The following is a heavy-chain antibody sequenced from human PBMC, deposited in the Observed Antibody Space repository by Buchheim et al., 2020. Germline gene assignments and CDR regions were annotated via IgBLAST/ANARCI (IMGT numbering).Heavy chain of an antibody. CDR1: GRTFSNYA. Sequence: EVQLLESGGGLVQPGGSLRLSCAASGRTFSNYAMNWVRQAPGKRLEWVSAITHRGGVTYYADSVKGRFTISRDNSKNTLYLHMNSHRAEETAVYYCAKVGGDSRSSYFDYWGRGTL. D-gene: IGHD2-21*01. CDR3: AKVGGDSRSSYFDY. J-gene: IGHJ4*02. CDR2: ITHRGGVT. V-gene: IGHV3-23*01.